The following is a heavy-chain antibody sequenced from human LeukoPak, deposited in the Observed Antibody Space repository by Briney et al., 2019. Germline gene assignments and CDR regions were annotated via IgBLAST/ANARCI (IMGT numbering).Heavy chain of an antibody. V-gene: IGHV3-23*01. CDR3: AKFLPTHIVVANYYFDY. J-gene: IGHJ4*02. CDR2: ISGSGGST. Sequence: GGSLRLSCAASGFTFSSYAMSWVRQAPGKGLEWVSAISGSGGSTYYADSVKGRFTVSRDNSKNTLYLQMNSLRAEDTAVYYCAKFLPTHIVVANYYFDYWGQGTLVTVSS. D-gene: IGHD2-21*01. CDR1: GFTFSSYA.